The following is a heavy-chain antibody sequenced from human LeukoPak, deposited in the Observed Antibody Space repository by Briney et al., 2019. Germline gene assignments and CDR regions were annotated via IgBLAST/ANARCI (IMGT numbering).Heavy chain of an antibody. CDR1: GYTFTSYD. Sequence: ASVKVSCKASGYTFTSYDINWVRQATGQGLEWMGWMNPNSGNTGHAQKFQGRVTITRNTSISTAYMDLSTLRSEDTAVYYCARGSGSSWYGGAFDIWGQGTMVTVSS. V-gene: IGHV1-8*01. D-gene: IGHD6-13*01. J-gene: IGHJ3*02. CDR2: MNPNSGNT. CDR3: ARGSGSSWYGGAFDI.